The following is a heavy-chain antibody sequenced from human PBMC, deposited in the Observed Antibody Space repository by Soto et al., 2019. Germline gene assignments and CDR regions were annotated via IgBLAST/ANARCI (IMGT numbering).Heavy chain of an antibody. CDR2: INVDDSA. Sequence: PGGSLRLSCAASGFTFSAYAMSWVHQAPGMGLEWVSSINVDDSAYYADSVKGRFTISRDNSKSTVFLELSSLRVEDTATFYCAQTYYFDFWGQGPQVNVSS. V-gene: IGHV3-23*01. J-gene: IGHJ4*02. CDR3: AQTYYFDF. CDR1: GFTFSAYA.